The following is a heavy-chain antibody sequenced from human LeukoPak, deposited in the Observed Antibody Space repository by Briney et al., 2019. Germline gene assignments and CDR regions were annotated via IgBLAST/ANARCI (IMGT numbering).Heavy chain of an antibody. D-gene: IGHD4-11*01. Sequence: TGGSLRLSCAASGFTLSNYDMSWVRQAPGKGQAWVSAISDRGGRTYYADSVKGRFTISRDHPKNTLYLQMNSLRAEDTAVYYCANNDYNNPEGWGQGTLVTVSS. V-gene: IGHV3-23*01. CDR3: ANNDYNNPEG. CDR1: GFTLSNYD. CDR2: ISDRGGRT. J-gene: IGHJ4*02.